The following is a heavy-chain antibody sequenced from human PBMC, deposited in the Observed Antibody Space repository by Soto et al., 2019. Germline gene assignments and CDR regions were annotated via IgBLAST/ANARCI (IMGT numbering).Heavy chain of an antibody. CDR1: GYTFTSYG. V-gene: IGHV1-18*01. D-gene: IGHD3-3*01. CDR3: ARALRFLEWGGAFDI. CDR2: ISAYNGNT. Sequence: ASVKVSCKASGYTFTSYGISWVRQAPGQGLEWMGWISAYNGNTNYAQKLQGRVTMTTDTSTSTAYMELRSLRSDDTAVYYCARALRFLEWGGAFDIWGQGTMVTVSS. J-gene: IGHJ3*02.